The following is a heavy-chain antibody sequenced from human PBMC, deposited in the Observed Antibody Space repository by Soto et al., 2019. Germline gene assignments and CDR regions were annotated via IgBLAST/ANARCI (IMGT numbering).Heavy chain of an antibody. CDR2: IWYDGSNK. D-gene: IGHD3-10*01. Sequence: GGSLRLSCAASGFTFSSYGMHWVRQAPGKGLEWVAVIWYDGSNKYYADSVKGRFTISRDNSKNTLYLQMNSLRAEDTAVYYCARDQSYYGSGSQDYWGQGTLVTVSS. CDR3: ARDQSYYGSGSQDY. V-gene: IGHV3-33*08. CDR1: GFTFSSYG. J-gene: IGHJ4*02.